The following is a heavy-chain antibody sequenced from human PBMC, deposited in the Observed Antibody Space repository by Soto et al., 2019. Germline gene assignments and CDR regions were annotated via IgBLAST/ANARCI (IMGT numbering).Heavy chain of an antibody. CDR1: GFTFSSYS. V-gene: IGHV3-21*01. Sequence: EVQLVESGGGLVKPGGSLRLSCAASGFTFSSYSMNWVRQAAGKGLEWVSSISSSSSYIYYADSVKGRFTISRDNAKNSLYLQMNSLRAEDTAVYYCARDTYFYGSGSYGPSGQGTLVTVSS. D-gene: IGHD3-10*01. CDR2: ISSSSSYI. CDR3: ARDTYFYGSGSYGP. J-gene: IGHJ5*01.